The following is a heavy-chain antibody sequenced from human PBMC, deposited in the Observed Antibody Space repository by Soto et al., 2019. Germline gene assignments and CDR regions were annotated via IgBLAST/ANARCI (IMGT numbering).Heavy chain of an antibody. D-gene: IGHD4-17*01. CDR2: IYYSGST. Sequence: QVQLQESGPGLVKPSQTLSLTCTVSGASISSGGHYWSWIRQHPGKGLEWIGYIYYSGSTYYNPSLKSRITISVDTSKNQFSLKLSSVTAADTDVYYCARVTNTENRPDNWFDPWGQGTLVTVSS. CDR1: GASISSGGHY. CDR3: ARVTNTENRPDNWFDP. V-gene: IGHV4-31*03. J-gene: IGHJ5*02.